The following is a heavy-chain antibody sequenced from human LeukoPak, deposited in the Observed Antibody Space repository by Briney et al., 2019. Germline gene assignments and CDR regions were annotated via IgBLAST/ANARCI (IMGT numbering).Heavy chain of an antibody. CDR3: ARYPKSYYGVTGYFDL. J-gene: IGHJ4*02. Sequence: GESLKIACKGSGYSFTTYWIGWVRQMPGKGLECLGVIYPGDSDTRYSPSFQGQVTISADKSISTAYLQWSSLKASDTAIYYCARYPKSYYGVTGYFDLWGQGTLVTVSS. V-gene: IGHV5-51*01. CDR1: GYSFTTYW. D-gene: IGHD3-10*01. CDR2: IYPGDSDT.